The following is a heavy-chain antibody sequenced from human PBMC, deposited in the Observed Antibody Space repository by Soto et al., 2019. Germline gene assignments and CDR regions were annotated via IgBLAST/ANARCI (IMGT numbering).Heavy chain of an antibody. D-gene: IGHD6-13*01. J-gene: IGHJ4*02. Sequence: EVQLVESGGGLVQPGGSLRLSCAASGFTFSSYDMHWVRQVTGKGLEWVSAIGAAGDPYYPDSVKGRFTISRENAKNSLYLQMNSLRAEDTAVYYCASGGWGSSWYEGGSRIDYWGQGTLVTVSS. V-gene: IGHV3-13*05. CDR1: GFTFSSYD. CDR3: ASGGWGSSWYEGGSRIDY. CDR2: IGAAGDP.